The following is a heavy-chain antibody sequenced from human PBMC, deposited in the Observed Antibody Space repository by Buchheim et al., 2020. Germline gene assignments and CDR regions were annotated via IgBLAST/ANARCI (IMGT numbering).Heavy chain of an antibody. J-gene: IGHJ4*02. Sequence: QVHLVESGGALVKPGGSLRLSCAASGFTFSDSYMSWIRQAPGKGLEWVSYISSSGDTIYYADSVKGRFTISRDNAKNSLYLQMNSMSAEDTAVYYCAKELISGYWGQGTL. D-gene: IGHD3-10*01. CDR1: GFTFSDSY. CDR3: AKELISGY. CDR2: ISSSGDTI. V-gene: IGHV3-11*01.